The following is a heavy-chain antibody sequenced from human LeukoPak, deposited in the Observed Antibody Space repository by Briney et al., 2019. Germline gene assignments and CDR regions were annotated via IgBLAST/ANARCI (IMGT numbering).Heavy chain of an antibody. J-gene: IGHJ4*02. CDR2: VSYDGTYT. CDR3: ARDRGYCTGGTCYSGNDY. V-gene: IGHV3-30*04. D-gene: IGHD2-15*01. CDR1: GFTVSRDA. Sequence: PGTAIILGCVASGFTVSRDAMDGVGQASGRGLERVAVVSYDGTYTYYADSVKGRFTISRDNSRNTLYLQMNSLRTEDTSVYYCARDRGYCTGGTCYSGNDYWGQGALLTVSS.